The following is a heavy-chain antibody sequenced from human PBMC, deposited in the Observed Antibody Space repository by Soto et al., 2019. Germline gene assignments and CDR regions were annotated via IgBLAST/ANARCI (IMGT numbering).Heavy chain of an antibody. CDR3: AKDSPPVDY. Sequence: QIQLVQSGAEVKKPGASVKVSCKASGYTFTSYGISWVRQAPGQGLEWMGWISAYNGNTKYAQKLQRRLTMPTATSTSTAYRALRSLRSDDTAVYYGAKDSPPVDYGGQGTLVTVSS. V-gene: IGHV1-18*01. CDR2: ISAYNGNT. CDR1: GYTFTSYG. J-gene: IGHJ4*02.